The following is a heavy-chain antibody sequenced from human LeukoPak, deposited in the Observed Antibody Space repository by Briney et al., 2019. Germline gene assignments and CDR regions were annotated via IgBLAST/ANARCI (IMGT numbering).Heavy chain of an antibody. CDR1: GGSIRSSSYY. V-gene: IGHV4-39*01. Sequence: SETLSLTCTVSGGSIRSSSYYWGWIRQPPGKGLEWIGSIYDSGSTYYNPSLNSRVTISADMSKNQFSLKLSSVTAADTAVYYCARALGGVWGSYRQDYWGQGTLVTVSS. J-gene: IGHJ4*02. CDR3: ARALGGVWGSYRQDY. D-gene: IGHD3-16*02. CDR2: IYDSGST.